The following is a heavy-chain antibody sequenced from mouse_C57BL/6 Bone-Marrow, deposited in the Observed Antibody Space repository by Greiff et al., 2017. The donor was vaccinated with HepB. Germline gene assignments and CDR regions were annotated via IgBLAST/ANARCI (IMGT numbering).Heavy chain of an antibody. D-gene: IGHD3-3*01. J-gene: IGHJ4*01. V-gene: IGHV3-1*01. CDR3: ARLGTGAMDY. Sequence: EVQRVESGPGMVKPSQSLSLTCTVTGYSITSGYDWHWIRHFPGNKLEWMGYISYSGSTNYNPSLKSRISITHDTSKNHFFLKLNSVTTEDTATYYCARLGTGAMDYWGQGTSVTVSS. CDR2: ISYSGST. CDR1: GYSITSGYD.